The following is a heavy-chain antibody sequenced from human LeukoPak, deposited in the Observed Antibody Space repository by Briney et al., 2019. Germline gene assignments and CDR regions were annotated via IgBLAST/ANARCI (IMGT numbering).Heavy chain of an antibody. Sequence: ASVKVSCKASGGTFSSYAISWVRQAPGQGLEWMGGIIPIFGTANYAQKFQGRVTITADKSTSTAYMELSSLRSEDTAVYYCARALTRGYYDSSGYLGYWGQGTLVTVSS. CDR3: ARALTRGYYDSSGYLGY. D-gene: IGHD3-22*01. V-gene: IGHV1-69*06. CDR2: IIPIFGTA. J-gene: IGHJ4*02. CDR1: GGTFSSYA.